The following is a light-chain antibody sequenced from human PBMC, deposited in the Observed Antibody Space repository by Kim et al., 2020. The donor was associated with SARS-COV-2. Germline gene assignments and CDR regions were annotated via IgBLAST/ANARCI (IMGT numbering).Light chain of an antibody. J-gene: IGKJ2*01. CDR2: GAS. V-gene: IGKV3-15*01. Sequence: EIVLTQSPGTLSLSPGERATLSCRASQSVSSNYLAWYQQKPGQAPGLLIYGASTRATDIPDRFSGSGSGTEFTLIISNLHSEDIAVYYCQQYDNWPPYTFGQGTKLEI. CDR3: QQYDNWPPYT. CDR1: QSVSSN.